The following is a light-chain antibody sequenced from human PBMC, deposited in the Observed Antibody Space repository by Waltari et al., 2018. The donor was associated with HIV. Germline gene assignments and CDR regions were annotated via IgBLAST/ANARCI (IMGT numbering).Light chain of an antibody. V-gene: IGLV2-11*01. J-gene: IGLJ2*01. CDR3: CSYAGSYTLV. Sequence: QSALTQPRPVSGSPGQSVTLSCSGSSSDVGGCNYVPWYQQYPGKAPKLMIYDVIKRPSGVPDRFSGSKSGNTASLTVSGLQAEDAADYYCCSYAGSYTLVFGGGTKLTVL. CDR2: DVI. CDR1: SSDVGGCNY.